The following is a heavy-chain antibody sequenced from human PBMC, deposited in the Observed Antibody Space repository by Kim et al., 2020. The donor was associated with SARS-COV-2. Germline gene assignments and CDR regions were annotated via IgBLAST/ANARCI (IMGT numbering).Heavy chain of an antibody. V-gene: IGHV3-21*01. J-gene: IGHJ3*02. CDR2: ISSISSYI. D-gene: IGHD3-9*01. Sequence: GGSLRLSCAASGFTFSSYSMNWVRQAPGKGLEWVSSISSISSYIYYADSVEGRFTISRDNAKNSLYLQMNSLRAEDTAVYYCARDLYDILTGYSYDAFDIWGQETVVTVSS. CDR1: GFTFSSYS. CDR3: ARDLYDILTGYSYDAFDI.